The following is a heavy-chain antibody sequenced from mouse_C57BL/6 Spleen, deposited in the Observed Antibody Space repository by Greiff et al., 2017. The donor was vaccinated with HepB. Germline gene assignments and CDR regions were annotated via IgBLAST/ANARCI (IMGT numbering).Heavy chain of an antibody. CDR1: GFTFSSYA. Sequence: EVKVVESGGGLVKPGGSLKLSCAASGFTFSSYAMSWVRQTPEKRLEWVATISDGGSYTYYPDNVKGRFTISRDNAKNNLYLQMSHLKSEDTAMYYCARSKGFYYGSSYYYAMDYWGQGTSVTVSS. J-gene: IGHJ4*01. CDR3: ARSKGFYYGSSYYYAMDY. CDR2: ISDGGSYT. V-gene: IGHV5-4*03. D-gene: IGHD1-1*01.